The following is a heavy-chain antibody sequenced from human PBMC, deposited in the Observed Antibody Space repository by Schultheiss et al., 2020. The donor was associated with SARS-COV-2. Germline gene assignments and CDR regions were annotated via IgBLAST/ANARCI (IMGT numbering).Heavy chain of an antibody. CDR1: GGTFSSYA. Sequence: SVKVSCKASGGTFSSYAISWVRQAPGQGLEWMGGIIPIIGTPNYAEKFQGRVTLTADESTSTAYMELSSLRSEDTAVYYCARAGNDLEDYFDYWGQGTLVTVSS. CDR3: ARAGNDLEDYFDY. D-gene: IGHD1-1*01. V-gene: IGHV1-69*13. CDR2: IIPIIGTP. J-gene: IGHJ4*02.